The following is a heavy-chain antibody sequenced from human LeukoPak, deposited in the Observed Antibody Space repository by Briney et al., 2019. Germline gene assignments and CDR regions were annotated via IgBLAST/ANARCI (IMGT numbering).Heavy chain of an antibody. D-gene: IGHD3-22*01. J-gene: IGHJ4*01. CDR3: AREGYYNSDYYKYYSDY. CDR1: GYTFTSYY. Sequence: ASVRVSCKASGYTFTSYYMHWVRQAPGQGLEWMGIINPSGGSTSYAQKFQGRVTMTRDTSTSTVYMELSSLRSEDTAVYYCAREGYYNSDYYKYYSDYWGPGTLVTSSS. V-gene: IGHV1-46*03. CDR2: INPSGGST.